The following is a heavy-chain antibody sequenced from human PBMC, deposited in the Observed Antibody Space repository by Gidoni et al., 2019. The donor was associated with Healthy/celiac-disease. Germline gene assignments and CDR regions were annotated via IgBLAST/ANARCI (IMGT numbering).Heavy chain of an antibody. J-gene: IGHJ6*04. CDR3: ARGPVAGRTSRYGMDV. V-gene: IGHV3-30-3*01. CDR2: ISYDGSNK. CDR1: GFTFSSYA. Sequence: QVQLVESGGGVVQPGRSLRPSCSASGFTFSSYAMHWVRQAPAKGLAWVAVISYDGSNKYYADAVKGRFTISRDNSKNTLYLQMNSLRAEDTAVYYCARGPVAGRTSRYGMDVWGKGTTVTVSX. D-gene: IGHD6-19*01.